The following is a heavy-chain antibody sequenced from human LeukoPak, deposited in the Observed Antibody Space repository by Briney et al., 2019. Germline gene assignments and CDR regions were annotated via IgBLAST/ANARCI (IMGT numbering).Heavy chain of an antibody. CDR1: GFTFSAIW. CDR3: TRGGYRSSWFWED. D-gene: IGHD6-13*01. CDR2: IKQDGSEK. Sequence: GGSLRLSCAASGFTFSAIWMTWVRQAPGKGPEWVATIKQDGSEKYYVDSVKGRFTISRDNAKNSVDMQMNSPRAEDTAIYYCTRGGYRSSWFWEDWGQGILVTVSS. V-gene: IGHV3-7*01. J-gene: IGHJ4*02.